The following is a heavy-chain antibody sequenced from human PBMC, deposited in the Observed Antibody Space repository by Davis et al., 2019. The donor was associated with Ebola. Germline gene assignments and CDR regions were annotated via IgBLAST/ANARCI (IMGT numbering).Heavy chain of an antibody. CDR2: IIPMLGVA. J-gene: IGHJ3*01. CDR1: GGTFSSYA. D-gene: IGHD3-9*01. CDR3: AKAHNLYYDYRDDAFDV. Sequence: SVKVSCKASGGTFSSYAISWVRQAPGQGLEWMGRIIPMLGVANYAQKFQGRVTITADKSTSTAYMELSSLRSEDTAVYYCAKAHNLYYDYRDDAFDVWGQGTLVTVSS. V-gene: IGHV1-69*04.